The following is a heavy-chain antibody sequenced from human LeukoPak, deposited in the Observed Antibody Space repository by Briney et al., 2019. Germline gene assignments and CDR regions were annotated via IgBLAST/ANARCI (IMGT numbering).Heavy chain of an antibody. CDR1: GYTFTSYS. CDR3: ARDGGPRSDFDY. D-gene: IGHD1-26*01. V-gene: IGHV1-46*01. CDR2: INPSGDST. Sequence: ASVKVSCKASGYTFTSYSIHWVRQAPGQGLEWMGIINPSGDSTTYAQTFQGRITMTRDTSTSTVYMGLSSLRSKDTAVYYCARDGGPRSDFDYWGQGTLVTVSS. J-gene: IGHJ4*02.